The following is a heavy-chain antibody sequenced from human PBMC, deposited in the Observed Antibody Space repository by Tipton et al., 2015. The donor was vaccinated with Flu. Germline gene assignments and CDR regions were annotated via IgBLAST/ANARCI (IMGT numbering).Heavy chain of an antibody. Sequence: TLSLTCTVSGGSISSGSYYWSWIRQPAGKGLDWIGRIYTSGSTNYNPSLKSRVTISVDTSTNQFSLKLSSVTAADTAVYYCARGVIYYDRSGPITDAFDIWGQGTMVTVSS. V-gene: IGHV4-61*02. J-gene: IGHJ3*02. CDR3: ARGVIYYDRSGPITDAFDI. D-gene: IGHD3-22*01. CDR1: GGSISSGSYY. CDR2: IYTSGST.